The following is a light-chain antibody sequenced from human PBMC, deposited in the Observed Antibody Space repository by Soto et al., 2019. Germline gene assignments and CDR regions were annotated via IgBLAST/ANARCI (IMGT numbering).Light chain of an antibody. Sequence: DIQMTQSPSSLSASVGDRVTITCRASQGISNYLAWYQQIPGKVPKLLISAASTLQSGVPSRFSGSASGTDFTLTISSVQPEDVATYYCQKYTNVPAFGGGTKVEIK. CDR2: AAS. J-gene: IGKJ4*01. CDR1: QGISNY. V-gene: IGKV1-27*01. CDR3: QKYTNVPA.